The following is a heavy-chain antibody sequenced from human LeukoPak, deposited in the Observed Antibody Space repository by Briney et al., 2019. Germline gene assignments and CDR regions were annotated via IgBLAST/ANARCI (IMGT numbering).Heavy chain of an antibody. Sequence: GASVKVSCKASGYTFTSYGINWVRQATGQGLEWMGWMNPNSGNTGYAQKFQGRVTMTRNTSISTAYMELSSLRSEDTAVYYCARGPGYESSGYHLFDYWGQGTLVTVSS. CDR2: MNPNSGNT. CDR1: GYTFTSYG. J-gene: IGHJ4*02. V-gene: IGHV1-8*01. D-gene: IGHD3-22*01. CDR3: ARGPGYESSGYHLFDY.